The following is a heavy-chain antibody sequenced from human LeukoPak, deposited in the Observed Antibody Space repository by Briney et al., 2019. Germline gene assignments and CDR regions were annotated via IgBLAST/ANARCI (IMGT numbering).Heavy chain of an antibody. Sequence: ASAQNSCKASGYTCTGYYMHCVRQHPGQRLVWLVWINPNSDSTNYEHPFHDRVTTTRDTSISTAYMELSRLRSDETGVYYCARGRDYDILTGYYSSAIDYWGQGTLVTVSS. CDR1: GYTCTGYY. V-gene: IGHV1-2*02. CDR2: INPNSDST. CDR3: ARGRDYDILTGYYSSAIDY. J-gene: IGHJ4*02. D-gene: IGHD3-9*01.